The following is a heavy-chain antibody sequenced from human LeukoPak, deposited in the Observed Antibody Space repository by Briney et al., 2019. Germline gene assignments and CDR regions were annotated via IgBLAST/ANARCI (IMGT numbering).Heavy chain of an antibody. CDR1: GGSISSYY. CDR2: IYYSGST. D-gene: IGHD2-15*01. Sequence: SETLSLTCTVSGGSISSYYWSWIRQPPGKGLEWIGYIYYSGSTNYNPSLKSRVTISVDTSKNQFSLKLSSVTAADTAVYYCARAECSGGSCYSRNWFDPWGQGTLVTVSS. V-gene: IGHV4-59*01. J-gene: IGHJ5*02. CDR3: ARAECSGGSCYSRNWFDP.